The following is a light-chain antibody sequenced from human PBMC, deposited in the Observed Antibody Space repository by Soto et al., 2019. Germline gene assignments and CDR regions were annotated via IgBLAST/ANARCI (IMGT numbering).Light chain of an antibody. CDR2: EGS. CDR1: SSDVGSYNL. V-gene: IGLV2-23*01. Sequence: QSALTQPASVSGSPGQSITISCTGTSSDVGSYNLVSWYQQHPGKAPKLMIYEGSKRPSGVSNRFSGSKSGNTASLTISGLQAEDEADYYCCSYAGSSTWGWVFGGGTKVTVL. CDR3: CSYAGSSTWGWV. J-gene: IGLJ3*02.